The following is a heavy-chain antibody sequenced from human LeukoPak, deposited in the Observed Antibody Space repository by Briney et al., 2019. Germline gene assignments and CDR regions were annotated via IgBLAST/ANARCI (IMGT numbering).Heavy chain of an antibody. CDR3: ARTHRPPYYHDSNDRDAFDI. J-gene: IGHJ3*02. Sequence: ETLSLTCTVSGGSISSYYWSWIRQPPGKGLEWIGYIYYSGSTNYNPSLKSRVTISVDTSKNQFSLKLSSVTAADTAVYYCARTHRPPYYHDSNDRDAFDIWGQGTMVTVSS. CDR2: IYYSGST. V-gene: IGHV4-59*01. CDR1: GGSISSYY. D-gene: IGHD3-22*01.